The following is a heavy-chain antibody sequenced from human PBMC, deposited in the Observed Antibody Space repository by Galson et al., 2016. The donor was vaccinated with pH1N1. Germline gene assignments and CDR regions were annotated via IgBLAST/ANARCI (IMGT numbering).Heavy chain of an antibody. CDR2: IIPIFNTV. D-gene: IGHD3-22*01. CDR3: ARADYYDTDLSDWYFDL. J-gene: IGHJ2*01. Sequence: SVKVSCKASGGTFGSYGINWVRQAPGQGLEWMGGIIPIFNTVKYAQNFQGRVTITADESTTTAYMELSSLRSEDTAMYYCARADYYDTDLSDWYFDLWGRGTLLTVSS. V-gene: IGHV1-69*13. CDR1: GGTFGSYG.